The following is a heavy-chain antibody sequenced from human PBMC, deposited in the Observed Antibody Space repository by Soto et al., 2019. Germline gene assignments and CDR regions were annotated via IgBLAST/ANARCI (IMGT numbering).Heavy chain of an antibody. V-gene: IGHV4-61*08. CDR3: TPQGLGGLHGLVDV. D-gene: IGHD3-16*01. CDR2: IYYSGST. Sequence: SETLSLTCSVSGGSISSGDYYWNWIRQPPGKGLEWIGYIYYSGSTNYNPSLKSRVTISVDTSKNQFSLKLTSVTAADTAVYYCTPQGLGGLHGLVDVWGKGTTVTVSS. CDR1: GGSISSGDYY. J-gene: IGHJ6*04.